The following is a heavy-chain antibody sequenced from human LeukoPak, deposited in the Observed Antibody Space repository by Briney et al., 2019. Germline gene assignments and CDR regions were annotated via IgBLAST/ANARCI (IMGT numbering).Heavy chain of an antibody. V-gene: IGHV1-69*13. CDR1: GGTFSSYA. D-gene: IGHD6-19*01. Sequence: SVTVSCKASGGTFSSYAISWVRQAPGQGLEWMGGIIPIFGTANYAQKFQGRVTITADESTSTAYMELSSLRSEDTAVYYCARDHIAVAGTSHWFDPWGQGTLVTVSS. CDR3: ARDHIAVAGTSHWFDP. J-gene: IGHJ5*02. CDR2: IIPIFGTA.